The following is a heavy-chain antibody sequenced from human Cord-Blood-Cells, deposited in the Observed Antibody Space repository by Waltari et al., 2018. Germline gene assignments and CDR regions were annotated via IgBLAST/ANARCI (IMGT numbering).Heavy chain of an antibody. CDR3: AREPDYGDYFDY. Sequence: EVQLVASGGGLVKPGGSLRLSCAASGFTFSGYSMNWVRQAPGKGLEWVSSISSSSSYIYYADSVKGRFTISRDNAKNSLYLQMNSLRAEDTAVYYCAREPDYGDYFDYWGQGTLVTVSS. CDR1: GFTFSGYS. CDR2: ISSSSSYI. J-gene: IGHJ4*02. D-gene: IGHD4-17*01. V-gene: IGHV3-21*01.